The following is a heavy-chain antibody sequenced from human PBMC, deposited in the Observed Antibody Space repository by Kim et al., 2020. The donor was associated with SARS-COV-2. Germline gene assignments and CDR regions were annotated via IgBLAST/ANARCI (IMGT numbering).Heavy chain of an antibody. Sequence: ASVKVSCKASGYTFTSYAMHWVRQAPGQRLEWMGWINAGNGNTKYSQTFQGRVTITRDTSASTAYMELSSLRSEDTAVYYCATSGGYDILTGYYRASGFDYWGQGTLVTVSS. CDR1: GYTFTSYA. D-gene: IGHD3-9*01. CDR3: ATSGGYDILTGYYRASGFDY. J-gene: IGHJ4*02. CDR2: INAGNGNT. V-gene: IGHV1-3*01.